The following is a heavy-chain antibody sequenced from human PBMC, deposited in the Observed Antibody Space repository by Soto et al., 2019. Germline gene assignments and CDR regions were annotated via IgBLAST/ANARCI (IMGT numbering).Heavy chain of an antibody. Sequence: PGGSLRLSCAASGFTFSSYGMHWVRQAPGKGLEWVAVISYDGSNKYYADSVKGRFTISRDNSKNTLYLQMNSLRAEDTAVYYCAEAQDIVVVVAATIFDYWGQGTLVTVSS. D-gene: IGHD2-15*01. CDR2: ISYDGSNK. CDR1: GFTFSSYG. V-gene: IGHV3-30*18. CDR3: AEAQDIVVVVAATIFDY. J-gene: IGHJ4*02.